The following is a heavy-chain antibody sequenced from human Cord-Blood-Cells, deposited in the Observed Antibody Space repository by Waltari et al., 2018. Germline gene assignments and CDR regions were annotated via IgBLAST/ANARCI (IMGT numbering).Heavy chain of an antibody. V-gene: IGHV1-24*01. CDR3: AIERGNYLAGNFDY. J-gene: IGHJ4*02. CDR2: FDPEDGET. CDR1: GYTLTELS. Sequence: QVQLVHSAADVKTPRASVKVSFKVSGYTLTELSIPWVLHAPGKGREWMGGFDPEDGETIYAQKFQGRVAMTEEKSTETAYMELSSLRSEDTAVYYCAIERGNYLAGNFDYWGQGTLVNVSS. D-gene: IGHD4-4*01.